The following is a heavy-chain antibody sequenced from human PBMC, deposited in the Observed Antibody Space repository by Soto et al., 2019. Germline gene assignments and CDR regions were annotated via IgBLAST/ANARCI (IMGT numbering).Heavy chain of an antibody. V-gene: IGHV1-69*13. Sequence: EASVKVSCKASGGTFSSYAISWVRQAPGQGLEWMGGIIPIFGTANYAQKFQGRVTITADESTSTAYMELSSLRSEDTAVYYCARVSPGGEVYYYYGMDVWGQGTTVTVSS. D-gene: IGHD2-15*01. CDR3: ARVSPGGEVYYYYGMDV. J-gene: IGHJ6*02. CDR1: GGTFSSYA. CDR2: IIPIFGTA.